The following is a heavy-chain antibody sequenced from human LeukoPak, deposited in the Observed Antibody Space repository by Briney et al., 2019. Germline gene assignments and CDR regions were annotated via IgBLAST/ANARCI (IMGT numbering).Heavy chain of an antibody. D-gene: IGHD3-16*01. V-gene: IGHV1-18*01. CDR1: GYSFILYG. CDR2: ISTSTGDT. J-gene: IGHJ4*02. Sequence: ASVKVSCTTSGYSFILYGISWVRQAPGQGPEWMGWISTSTGDTKYTQKFQGRVTLTTDTSTSTAYMELSSLRSDDTAVYYCARDRGDYWGQGTLVTVSS. CDR3: ARDRGDY.